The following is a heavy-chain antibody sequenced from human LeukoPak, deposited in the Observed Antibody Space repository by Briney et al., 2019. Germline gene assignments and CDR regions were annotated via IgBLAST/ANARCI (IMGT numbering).Heavy chain of an antibody. J-gene: IGHJ4*02. V-gene: IGHV1-69*13. D-gene: IGHD4-17*01. CDR3: ASLDYGDSKDDY. CDR2: IIPIFGTA. Sequence: ASVKVSCKASGGTFSSYAISWVRQAPGQGLEWMGGIIPIFGTANYAQKFQGRVTITADESTSTAYMELSSLRAEDTAVYYCASLDYGDSKDDYWGQGTLVTVSS. CDR1: GGTFSSYA.